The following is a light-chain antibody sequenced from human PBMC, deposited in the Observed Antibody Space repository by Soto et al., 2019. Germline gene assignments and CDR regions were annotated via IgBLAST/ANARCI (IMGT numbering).Light chain of an antibody. J-gene: IGLJ2*01. Sequence: QAVVTQEPSLTVSPGGTVTLTCGSSTGAVTSGHYPYWFQQKPGQAPRTLIYDTSNKHSWTPARFSGSLLGGKAALTLSGAQPEDEAEYYCLISYSGARPVFGGGTKLTLL. V-gene: IGLV7-46*01. CDR1: TGAVTSGHY. CDR2: DTS. CDR3: LISYSGARPV.